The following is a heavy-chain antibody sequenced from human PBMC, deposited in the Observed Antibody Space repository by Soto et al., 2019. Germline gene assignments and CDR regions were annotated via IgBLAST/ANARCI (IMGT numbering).Heavy chain of an antibody. V-gene: IGHV4-34*01. CDR1: GGSFSGYY. J-gene: IGHJ3*02. Sequence: QVQLQQWGAGLLKPSETLSLTCAVYGGSFSGYYWSWIRQPPGKGLEWIGEINHSGSTNYNPSLKSRVTISVDTSKNQFSRKLSSVTAADTAVYYCARMHPVLRFLEWLFKGAFDIWGQGTMVTVSS. CDR2: INHSGST. CDR3: ARMHPVLRFLEWLFKGAFDI. D-gene: IGHD3-3*01.